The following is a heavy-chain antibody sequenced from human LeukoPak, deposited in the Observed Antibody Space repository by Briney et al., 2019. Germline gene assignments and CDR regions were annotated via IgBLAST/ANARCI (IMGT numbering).Heavy chain of an antibody. V-gene: IGHV4-38-2*02. Sequence: PSETLSLTCAVSGYSIISVYYWGWIRQPPEKGLEWIGSITSSGNTYYSPSLKSRVTISIDTSKNQFSLKLNSVTAADTAVYYCARDMITSRPRQGVGNFDYWGQGTLVTVSS. CDR2: ITSSGNT. D-gene: IGHD6-6*01. J-gene: IGHJ4*02. CDR1: GYSIISVYY. CDR3: ARDMITSRPRQGVGNFDY.